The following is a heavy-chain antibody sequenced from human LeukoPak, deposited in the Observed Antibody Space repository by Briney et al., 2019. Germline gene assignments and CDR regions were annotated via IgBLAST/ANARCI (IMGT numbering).Heavy chain of an antibody. CDR2: IYYSGST. CDR3: ARVNYYYDSSGYYSSFNWFDP. J-gene: IGHJ5*02. Sequence: SETLSLTRTVSGGSISSYYWSWIRQPPGKGLEWIGYIYYSGSTNYNPSLKSRVTISVDTSKNQFSLKLSSVTAADTAVYYCARVNYYYDSSGYYSSFNWFDPWGQGTLVTVSS. D-gene: IGHD3-22*01. CDR1: GGSISSYY. V-gene: IGHV4-59*08.